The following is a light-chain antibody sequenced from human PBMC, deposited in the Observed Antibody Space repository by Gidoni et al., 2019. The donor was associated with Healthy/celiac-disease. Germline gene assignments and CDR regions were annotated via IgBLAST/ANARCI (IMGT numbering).Light chain of an antibody. CDR2: GAS. CDR1: QSVSSSY. CDR3: QQYGSSPPTIT. V-gene: IGKV3-20*01. J-gene: IGKJ5*01. Sequence: ESVLTQSPGTLSLSPGERATLSCRASQSVSSSYLAWYQQKPGQAPRLLIYGASSRATGIPDFTLTISRLEPEDFAVYYCQQYGSSPPTITFGQGTRLEIK.